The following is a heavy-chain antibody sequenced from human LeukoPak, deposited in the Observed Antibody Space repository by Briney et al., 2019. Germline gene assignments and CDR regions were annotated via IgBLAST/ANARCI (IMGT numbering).Heavy chain of an antibody. J-gene: IGHJ6*03. V-gene: IGHV1-18*01. CDR3: ARDGSGSYYLNYYYYYMDV. CDR1: GYTFTSYG. CDR2: ISGHNGNT. D-gene: IGHD3-10*01. Sequence: ASVKVSCKASGYTFTSYGISWVRQAPGQGLEWMGWISGHNGNTKYSQRLQGRVTMTADTSISTAYMELSRLRSDDTAAYYCARDGSGSYYLNYYYYYMDVWGKGTTVTVSS.